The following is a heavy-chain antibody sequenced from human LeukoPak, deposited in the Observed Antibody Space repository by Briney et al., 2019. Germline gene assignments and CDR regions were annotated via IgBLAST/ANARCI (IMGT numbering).Heavy chain of an antibody. CDR3: ARVTPGGVGSFDY. CDR1: GFIFSRYW. CDR2: INQGGSEK. J-gene: IGHJ4*02. Sequence: PGGSLRLSCAASGFIFSRYWMSWVRRAPGKGLEWVADINQGGSEKFYVDSVKGRFTISRDNARNSLYLQVNSLRAEDTAIYYCARVTPGGVGSFDYWGQGTLVTVSS. V-gene: IGHV3-7*01. D-gene: IGHD3-16*01.